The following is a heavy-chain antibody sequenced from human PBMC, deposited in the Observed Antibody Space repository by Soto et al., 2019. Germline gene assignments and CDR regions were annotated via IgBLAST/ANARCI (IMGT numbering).Heavy chain of an antibody. Sequence: GESLKISCKGSGYSFTSYWVGWVRQMPGKGLEWMGIIYPGDSDTRYSPPFQGQVTISADKSISTAYLQWSSLKASDTAMYYCATHFWSVYSHWYFDLWGRGTLVTVPQ. D-gene: IGHD3-3*01. CDR1: GYSFTSYW. V-gene: IGHV5-51*01. J-gene: IGHJ2*01. CDR3: ATHFWSVYSHWYFDL. CDR2: IYPGDSDT.